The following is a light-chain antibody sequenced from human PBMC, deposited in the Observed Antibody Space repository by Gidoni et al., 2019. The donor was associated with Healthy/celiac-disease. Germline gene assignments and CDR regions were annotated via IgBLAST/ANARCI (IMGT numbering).Light chain of an antibody. J-gene: IGKJ1*01. Sequence: IVMTQSQDSLAVSLGERAPINGQSSQSVLYSSNDKNYLAWYQQKPGQPPKLLIYWASTRESGVPDRFSGSGSGTDFTLTISSLQAEDVAVYYCQQYYSTPPTFXQXTKVEIK. CDR2: WAS. V-gene: IGKV4-1*01. CDR1: QSVLYSSNDKNY. CDR3: QQYYSTPPT.